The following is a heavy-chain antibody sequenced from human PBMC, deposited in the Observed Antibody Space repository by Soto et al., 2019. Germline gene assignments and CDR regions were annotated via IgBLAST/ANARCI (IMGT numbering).Heavy chain of an antibody. CDR3: AKDYSSGWYSRFDY. J-gene: IGHJ4*02. D-gene: IGHD6-19*01. CDR2: ISGSGGST. CDR1: GFTFSSYA. V-gene: IGHV3-23*01. Sequence: GESLKISCAASGFTFSSYAMSWVRQAPGKGLEWVSAISGSGGSTYYADSVKGRFTISRDNSKNTLYLQMNSLRAEDTAVYYCAKDYSSGWYSRFDYWGQGTLVTVSS.